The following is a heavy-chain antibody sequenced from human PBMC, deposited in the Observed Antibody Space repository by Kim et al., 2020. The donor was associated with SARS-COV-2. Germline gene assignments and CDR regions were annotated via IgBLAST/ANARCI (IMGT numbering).Heavy chain of an antibody. D-gene: IGHD3-10*01. CDR1: GGSISSSSYY. CDR2: IYYSGST. J-gene: IGHJ4*02. V-gene: IGHV4-39*02. Sequence: SETLSLTCTVSGGSISSSSYYWGWIRQPPGKGLEWIGSIYYSGSTYYNPSLKSRVTISVDTSKNQFSLKLSSVTAADTAVYYCARDRGHRGGRYYGSGNPWAYWGQGTLVTVSS. CDR3: ARDRGHRGGRYYGSGNPWAY.